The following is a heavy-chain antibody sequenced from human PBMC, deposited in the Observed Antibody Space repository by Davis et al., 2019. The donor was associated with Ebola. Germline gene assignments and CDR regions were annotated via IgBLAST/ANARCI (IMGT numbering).Heavy chain of an antibody. Sequence: MPSETLSLTCTVSGGSISSSRYYWGWFRQPPGKGLEWIGSIYYSGSTYYNPSLKSRVTISVDTSKNQFSLKLSSVTAADTAVYYCASVPYYYGSGSPWGQGTLATVSS. J-gene: IGHJ5*02. D-gene: IGHD3-10*01. V-gene: IGHV4-39*01. CDR2: IYYSGST. CDR1: GGSISSSRYY. CDR3: ASVPYYYGSGSP.